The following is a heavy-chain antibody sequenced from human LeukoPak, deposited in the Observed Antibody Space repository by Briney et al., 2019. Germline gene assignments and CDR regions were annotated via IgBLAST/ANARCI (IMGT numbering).Heavy chain of an antibody. CDR2: IYYSGST. V-gene: IGHV4-39*01. D-gene: IGHD4-23*01. CDR3: ARRAPLRWYDY. J-gene: IGHJ4*02. Sequence: SETLSLTRTVSGGSISSGSYYWGWIRQPPGKGLEWIGSIYYSGSTYYNPSLKSRVTISVDTSKNQFSLKLTSVTAADTAVYYCARRAPLRWYDYWGQGTLVTVSS. CDR1: GGSISSGSYY.